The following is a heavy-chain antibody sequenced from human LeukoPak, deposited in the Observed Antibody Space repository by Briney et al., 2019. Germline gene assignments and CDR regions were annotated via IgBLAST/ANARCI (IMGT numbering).Heavy chain of an antibody. V-gene: IGHV1-69*05. Sequence: GASVKVSCKASGYTFTGYYMHWVRQAPGQGLEWMGGIIPIFGTANYAQKFQGRVTITTDESTSTAYMELSSLRSEDTAVYYCARVPYLGSSGYLLHEYYFDYWGQGTLVTVSS. D-gene: IGHD3-22*01. CDR1: GYTFTGYY. CDR2: IIPIFGTA. CDR3: ARVPYLGSSGYLLHEYYFDY. J-gene: IGHJ4*02.